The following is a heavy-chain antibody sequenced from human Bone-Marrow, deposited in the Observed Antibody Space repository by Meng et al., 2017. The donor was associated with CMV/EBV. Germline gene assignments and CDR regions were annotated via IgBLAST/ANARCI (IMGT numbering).Heavy chain of an antibody. CDR3: ARRGRGYSYGLPGNWFAP. V-gene: IGHV4-34*01. Sequence: SETLSLTCAVYGGSFSGYYWSWIRQPPGKGLEWMGEINHSGSTNYNPSLKSRVTISVDTSKNQFSLKLSSVTAADTAVYYCARRGRGYSYGLPGNWFAPWGQGPRVTGSS. J-gene: IGHJ5*02. D-gene: IGHD5-18*01. CDR2: INHSGST. CDR1: GGSFSGYY.